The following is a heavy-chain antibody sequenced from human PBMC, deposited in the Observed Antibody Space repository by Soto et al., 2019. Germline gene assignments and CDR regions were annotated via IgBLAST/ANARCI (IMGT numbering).Heavy chain of an antibody. D-gene: IGHD3-10*01. CDR1: GLSFSRYA. CDR2: ISGTASHI. Sequence: LLVESGGGLVKPGGSLRLSCAGSGLSFSRYAMNWVRQAPGKGLEWVASISGTASHIRYADSVRGRFTISKDDAKNSLSLQMTSLRAEDTAVYFCAKGRGAAYYFVFWGRGTLVSVSS. V-gene: IGHV3-21*01. J-gene: IGHJ4*02. CDR3: AKGRGAAYYFVF.